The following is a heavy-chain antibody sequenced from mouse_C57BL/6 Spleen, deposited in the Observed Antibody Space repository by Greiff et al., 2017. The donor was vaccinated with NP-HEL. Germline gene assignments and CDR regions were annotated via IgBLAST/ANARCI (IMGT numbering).Heavy chain of an antibody. CDR1: GYAFSSSW. Sequence: VQLVESGPELVKPGASVKISCKASGYAFSSSWMNWVKQRPGKGLEWIGRIYPGDGDTNYNGKFKGKATLTADKSSSTAYMQLSSLTSEDSAVYFCARESYYYGSSSDFDYWGQGTTLTVSS. J-gene: IGHJ2*01. CDR3: ARESYYYGSSSDFDY. D-gene: IGHD1-1*01. CDR2: IYPGDGDT. V-gene: IGHV1-82*01.